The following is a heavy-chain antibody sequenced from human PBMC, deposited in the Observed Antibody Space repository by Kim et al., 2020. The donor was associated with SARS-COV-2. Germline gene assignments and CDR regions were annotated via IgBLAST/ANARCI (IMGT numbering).Heavy chain of an antibody. CDR1: GGSISSYY. D-gene: IGHD2-2*02. J-gene: IGHJ1*01. CDR2: IYTSGST. Sequence: SETLSLTCTVSGGSISSYYWSWIRQPAGKGLEWIGRIYTSGSTNYNPSLKSRVTMSVDTSKNQFSLKLSSVTAADTAVYYCARGYCSSTSCYTGEYFQHWGQGTLVTVSS. CDR3: ARGYCSSTSCYTGEYFQH. V-gene: IGHV4-4*07.